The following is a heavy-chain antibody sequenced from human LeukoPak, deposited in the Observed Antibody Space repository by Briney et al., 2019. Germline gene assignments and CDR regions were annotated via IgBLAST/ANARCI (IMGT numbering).Heavy chain of an antibody. CDR2: IYHSGST. V-gene: IGHV4-38-2*02. D-gene: IGHD3-10*01. Sequence: SETLSLTCAVSGYSISSGYYWGWIRQPPGKGLEWIGSIYHSGSTYYNPSLKSRVTISVDTSKNQFSLKLSSVTAADTAVYYCARDGSPYGSGSYFHYYYNGVGVWGKGTTVTVSS. CDR1: GYSISSGYY. J-gene: IGHJ6*04. CDR3: ARDGSPYGSGSYFHYYYNGVGV.